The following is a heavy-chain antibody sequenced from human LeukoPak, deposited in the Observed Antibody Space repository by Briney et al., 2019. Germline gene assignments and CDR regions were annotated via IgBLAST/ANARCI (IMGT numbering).Heavy chain of an antibody. J-gene: IGHJ4*02. CDR1: GYTFTSYD. Sequence: GASVKVSCKASGYTFTSYDINWVRQATGQGLEWMGWMNPNSGNTGYAQKFQGRVTMTRNTSISTAHMELSSLRSEDTAVYYCARGILGSYSSWPHYWGQGTLVTVSS. CDR3: ARGILGSYSSWPHY. V-gene: IGHV1-8*01. D-gene: IGHD1-26*01. CDR2: MNPNSGNT.